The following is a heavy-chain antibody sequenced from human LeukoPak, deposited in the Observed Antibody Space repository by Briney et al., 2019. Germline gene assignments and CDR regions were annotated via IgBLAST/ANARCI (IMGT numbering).Heavy chain of an antibody. J-gene: IGHJ4*02. Sequence: SETLSLTCTVSGGSISSYYRSWIRQPAGKGLEWIGRIYSSGSTNYNPSLKSRVTMSVDTSKNQFSLKLSSVTAADTAVYYCARSPTYDYVWGSYRYDFDYWGQGTLVTVSS. CDR1: GGSISSYY. V-gene: IGHV4-4*07. CDR2: IYSSGST. CDR3: ARSPTYDYVWGSYRYDFDY. D-gene: IGHD3-16*02.